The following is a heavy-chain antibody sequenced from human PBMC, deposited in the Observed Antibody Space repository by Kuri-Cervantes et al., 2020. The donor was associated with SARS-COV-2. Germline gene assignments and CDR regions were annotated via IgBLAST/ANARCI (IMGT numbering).Heavy chain of an antibody. V-gene: IGHV2-5*01. Sequence: SGPTLVKPTQTLTLTCTFSGFSLTTIGVGVGWVRQPPGKALEWLALIFWNNNQRYSPSLEGRLSITKDTSKNQVILTMTNVDPVDTATYYCAHSWYTSVHDYYVYAFDMWGPGTTVTVSS. CDR3: AHSWYTSVHDYYVYAFDM. D-gene: IGHD3-10*02. CDR1: GFSLTTIGVG. CDR2: IFWNNNQ. J-gene: IGHJ3*02.